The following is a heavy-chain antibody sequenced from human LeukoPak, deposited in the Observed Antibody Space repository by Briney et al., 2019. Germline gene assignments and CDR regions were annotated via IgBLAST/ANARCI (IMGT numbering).Heavy chain of an antibody. V-gene: IGHV5-51*01. CDR1: GYSFTRYW. D-gene: IGHD5-18*01. CDR2: IYPGDSDT. Sequence: SGESLKISCKGSGYSFTRYWIGWLRQMPGKGLEWMGIIYPGDSDTKYSPSFQGQVTISADKSISTAYLQWSSLKASDSAMYYCARSLGAGYGYFFDYWGQGTLVTVSS. CDR3: ARSLGAGYGYFFDY. J-gene: IGHJ4*02.